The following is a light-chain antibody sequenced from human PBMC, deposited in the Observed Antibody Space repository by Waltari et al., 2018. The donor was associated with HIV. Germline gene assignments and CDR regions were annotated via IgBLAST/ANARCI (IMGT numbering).Light chain of an antibody. Sequence: EIVLTQSPNTLSLSPGERATLSCRASQSFSSSYLAWYRQKPGQAPRLLLYGASSRATGIPDRFSGSGSGTDFTLTISRLDPEDFAVYYCQHYGSSSWTFGQGTKVEIK. CDR2: GAS. J-gene: IGKJ1*01. V-gene: IGKV3-20*01. CDR3: QHYGSSSWT. CDR1: QSFSSSY.